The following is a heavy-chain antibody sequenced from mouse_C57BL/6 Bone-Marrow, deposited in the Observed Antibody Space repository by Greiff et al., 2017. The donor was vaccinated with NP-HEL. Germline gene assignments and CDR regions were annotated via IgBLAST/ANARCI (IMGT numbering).Heavy chain of an antibody. Sequence: QVQLQQSGAELVRPGTSVKVSCKASGYAFTNYLIEWVKQRPGQGLEWIGVINPGSGGTNYNEKFKGKATLTADKSSSTAYMQLSSLTSEDSAVYFGARSMVTTVDYWGQGTTLTVSS. CDR3: ARSMVTTVDY. CDR2: INPGSGGT. J-gene: IGHJ2*01. V-gene: IGHV1-54*01. CDR1: GYAFTNYL. D-gene: IGHD2-2*01.